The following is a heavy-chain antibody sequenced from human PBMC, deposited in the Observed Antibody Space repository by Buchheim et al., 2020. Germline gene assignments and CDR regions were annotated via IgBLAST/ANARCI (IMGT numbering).Heavy chain of an antibody. Sequence: EVQLLEAGGRLVQPGESLRLSCAGSEFTFRTYSMAWFRQAPGTGLEWVSGIYGGGDTFYADSVQGRFTISKANSTSTQYFQMNSLRVEDTAIYYCAKDRQPDSVLGFDCLGQGTL. CDR3: AKDRQPDSVLGFDC. CDR2: IYGGGDT. V-gene: IGHV3-23*01. CDR1: EFTFRTYS. J-gene: IGHJ4*02. D-gene: IGHD5/OR15-5a*01.